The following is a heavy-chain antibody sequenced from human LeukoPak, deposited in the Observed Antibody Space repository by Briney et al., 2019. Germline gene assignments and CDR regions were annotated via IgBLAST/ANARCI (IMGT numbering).Heavy chain of an antibody. CDR3: ARHLVAAAGKPEPLYYYYYYMDV. Sequence: GESLKISCKGSGYSFTSYWIGWVRQMPGKGLEWMGIIYPGDSDTRYSPSFQGQVTISADKSVSTAYLQWSSLKASDTAMYYCARHLVAAAGKPEPLYYYYYYMDVWGKGTTVTVSS. V-gene: IGHV5-51*01. D-gene: IGHD6-13*01. CDR2: IYPGDSDT. J-gene: IGHJ6*03. CDR1: GYSFTSYW.